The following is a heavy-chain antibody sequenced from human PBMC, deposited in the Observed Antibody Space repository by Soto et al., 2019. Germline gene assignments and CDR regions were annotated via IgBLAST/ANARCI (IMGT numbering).Heavy chain of an antibody. Sequence: EVQRLESGGALVQPGGSLRLSCVASGLTFSNEAMNWVRQAPGRGLEWVSSISYNAISTFYADSVKGRFNISRDNSKNTRYLQMNSRRFEDTAVYSCAKSSSMWYQAWFDPWGQGTLVTVSS. CDR3: AKSSSMWYQAWFDP. J-gene: IGHJ5*02. V-gene: IGHV3-23*01. D-gene: IGHD6-13*01. CDR1: GLTFSNEA. CDR2: ISYNAIST.